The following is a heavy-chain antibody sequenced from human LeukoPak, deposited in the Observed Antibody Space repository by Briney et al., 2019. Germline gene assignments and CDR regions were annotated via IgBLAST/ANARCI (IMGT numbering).Heavy chain of an antibody. J-gene: IGHJ1*01. V-gene: IGHV4-59*01. CDR2: ISYSGST. Sequence: SETLSLTCTVSGGSFSSYYWSWIRQPPGKGLKWIGYISYSGSTNYNPSLKSRVTISVDTSKNQFSLKLSSVTAADTAVYYCASSLLWFGESLYFQHWGQGTLVTVSS. CDR3: ASSLLWFGESLYFQH. D-gene: IGHD3-10*01. CDR1: GGSFSSYY.